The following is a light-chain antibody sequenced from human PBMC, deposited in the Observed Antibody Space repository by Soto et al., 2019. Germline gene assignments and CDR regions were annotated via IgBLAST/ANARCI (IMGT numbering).Light chain of an antibody. Sequence: QSVLTQPPSASGAPGQRVSVSCSGTSSNIGSNAVNWYQQLPGRALKLLIYGHDQRPSGGPDRLSGSKSGTSASLTISELQSEDEAESSCAAWDDSLNDYGFGGATTVTV. J-gene: IGLJ1*01. V-gene: IGLV1-44*01. CDR2: GHD. CDR3: AAWDDSLNDYG. CDR1: SSNIGSNA.